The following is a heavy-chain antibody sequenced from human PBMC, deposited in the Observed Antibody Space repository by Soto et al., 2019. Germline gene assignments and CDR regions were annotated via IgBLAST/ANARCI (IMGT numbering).Heavy chain of an antibody. Sequence: SEILSLTCTVSGGSISSGDYYWSWIRQPPGKGLEWIGYIYYSGSTYYNPSLKSRVTISVDTSKNQFSLKLSSVTAADTAVYYCARAPQGVTMIEPPVVYFDYWGQGTLVTVSS. V-gene: IGHV4-30-4*01. CDR1: GGSISSGDYY. CDR2: IYYSGST. D-gene: IGHD3-22*01. J-gene: IGHJ4*02. CDR3: ARAPQGVTMIEPPVVYFDY.